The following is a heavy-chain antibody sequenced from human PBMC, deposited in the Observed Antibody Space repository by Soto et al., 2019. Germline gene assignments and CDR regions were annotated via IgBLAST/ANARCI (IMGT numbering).Heavy chain of an antibody. V-gene: IGHV3-7*01. J-gene: IGHJ4*02. CDR1: GFTFSSYW. CDR2: IKHDGSEK. CDR3: ARGPSPDDY. Sequence: EVQLVESGGGLVQPGGSLRLSCAASGFTFSSYWMSWVRQAPGKGLEWVANIKHDGSEKYYVDSVKGRFTISRDNANNHLYLQMNSLRAEDTAVYYCARGPSPDDYWAQGTLVTVSS.